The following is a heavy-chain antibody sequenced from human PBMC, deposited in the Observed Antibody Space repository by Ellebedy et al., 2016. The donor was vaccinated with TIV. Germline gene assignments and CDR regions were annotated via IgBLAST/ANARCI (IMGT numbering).Heavy chain of an antibody. D-gene: IGHD2-21*02. CDR1: GFTFSSYS. Sequence: GGSLRLSXAASGFTFSSYSMNWVRQAPGKGLEWVSYMSSSSSTIYYADSVKGRFTISRDNAKNSLYLQMNSLRAEDTAVYYCARVTYCGGDCYSNWYFDLWGRGTLVTVSS. J-gene: IGHJ2*01. CDR3: ARVTYCGGDCYSNWYFDL. CDR2: MSSSSSTI. V-gene: IGHV3-48*01.